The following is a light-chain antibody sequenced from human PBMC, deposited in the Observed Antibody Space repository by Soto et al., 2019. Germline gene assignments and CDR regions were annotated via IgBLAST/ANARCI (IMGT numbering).Light chain of an antibody. J-gene: IGLJ1*01. V-gene: IGLV1-40*01. CDR1: STNLGADYD. Sequence: QSVLTQPPSVSGAPGQRVTISCTGSSTNLGADYDVHWYQVLPETAPKLLILGNNNRPSGVSVRFSGSKSATSASLAITGLYGEDEADDDGQSFGSSLSSYVFGAGTKLTVL. CDR3: QSFGSSLSSYV. CDR2: GNN.